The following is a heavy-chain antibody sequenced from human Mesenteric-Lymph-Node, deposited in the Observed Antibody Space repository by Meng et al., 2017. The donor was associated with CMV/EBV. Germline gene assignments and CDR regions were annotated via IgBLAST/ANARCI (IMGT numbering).Heavy chain of an antibody. D-gene: IGHD5-18*01. CDR3: ARGRAAMGVDY. J-gene: IGHJ4*02. Sequence: ESLKISCTVSGGSISSYYWSWIRQPPGKPLEWIGYIYNSESIYRSGGANYNPSLEGRATMSLDTSKNQVSLKLRSVTAADTAVYYCARGRAAMGVDYWGQGTLVTVSS. V-gene: IGHV4-59*01. CDR1: GGSISSYY. CDR2: IYNSESIYRSGGA.